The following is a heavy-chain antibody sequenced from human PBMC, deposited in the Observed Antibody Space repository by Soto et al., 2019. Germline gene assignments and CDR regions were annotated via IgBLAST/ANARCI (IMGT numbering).Heavy chain of an antibody. J-gene: IGHJ4*02. CDR3: ARHERDDFWSGYYGLFDY. D-gene: IGHD3-3*01. CDR1: GGSISSYY. Sequence: QVQLQESGPGLVKPSETLSLTCTVSGGSISSYYWSWIRQPPGKGLEWIGYIYYSGSTNYNPSLKRRVTLSVDTSKNQFSLKLSSVTAADTAVYYCARHERDDFWSGYYGLFDYWGQGTLVTVSS. V-gene: IGHV4-59*08. CDR2: IYYSGST.